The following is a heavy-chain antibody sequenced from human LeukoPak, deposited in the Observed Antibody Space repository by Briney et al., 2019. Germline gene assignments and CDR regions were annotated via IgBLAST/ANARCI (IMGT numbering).Heavy chain of an antibody. CDR3: ARDRSSNFDWLLPMYYFDY. D-gene: IGHD3-9*01. CDR2: INPNSGGT. CDR1: GYTFTGYY. Sequence: ALVKVSCKASGYTFTGYYMHWVRQAPGQGLEWMGWINPNSGGTNYAQKFQGRVTMARDTSISTAYMELSRLRSDDTAVYYCARDRSSNFDWLLPMYYFDYWGQGTLVTVSS. J-gene: IGHJ4*02. V-gene: IGHV1-2*02.